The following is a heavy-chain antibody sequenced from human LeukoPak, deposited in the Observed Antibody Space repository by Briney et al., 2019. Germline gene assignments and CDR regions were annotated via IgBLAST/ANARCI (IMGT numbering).Heavy chain of an antibody. CDR1: GGSISSYY. J-gene: IGHJ3*01. CDR3: ARHSAHSSTNDAFDL. V-gene: IGHV4-59*01. Sequence: SETLSLTCTVSGGSISSYYWSWLRQPPGKGLEWIGYIYYSGSTNYNPSLKSRVTISEDTSKNQFSLKLTSVTAADTAVYYCARHSAHSSTNDAFDLWGQGTLVTVSS. D-gene: IGHD6-13*01. CDR2: IYYSGST.